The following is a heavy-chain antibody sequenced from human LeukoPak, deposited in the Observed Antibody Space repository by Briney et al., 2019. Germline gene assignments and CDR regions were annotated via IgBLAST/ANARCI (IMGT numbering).Heavy chain of an antibody. D-gene: IGHD3-22*01. CDR1: GFTVSNNH. V-gene: IGHV3-53*01. Sequence: PGGSLRLSCAASGFTVSNNHMSWVRQAPGKGLEWVSVIYTGGSTYYADSVKGRFTISRDNSKNTLYLQMNSLGAEDTAMYYCAREHSGYSYFDYWGQGTLVTVSS. CDR2: IYTGGST. CDR3: AREHSGYSYFDY. J-gene: IGHJ4*02.